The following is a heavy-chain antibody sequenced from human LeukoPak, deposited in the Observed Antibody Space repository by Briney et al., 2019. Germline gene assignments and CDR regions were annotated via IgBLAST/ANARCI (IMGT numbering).Heavy chain of an antibody. D-gene: IGHD3-16*01. CDR3: ARAGAYHFDN. V-gene: IGHV3-48*03. CDR2: ISSSGSTI. CDR1: GFTFSTYE. Sequence: GGSLRLSCAAPGFTFSTYEMSWVRQAPGKGLEWVSYISSSGSTIFYADSMMGRFTISRDNAKNTLYLQMNSLRAEDTAVYYCARAGAYHFDNWGQGTLVAVSS. J-gene: IGHJ4*02.